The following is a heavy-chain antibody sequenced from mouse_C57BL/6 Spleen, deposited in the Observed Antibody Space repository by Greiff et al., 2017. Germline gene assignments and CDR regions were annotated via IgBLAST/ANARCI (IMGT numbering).Heavy chain of an antibody. CDR3: ARGNYGSRCAY. CDR2: INPNNGGT. CDR1: GYTFTDYN. J-gene: IGHJ3*01. D-gene: IGHD1-1*01. V-gene: IGHV1-22*01. Sequence: EVQLQQSGPELVKPGASVKMSCKASGYTFTDYNMHWVKQSPGQSLEWIGYINPNNGGTSYNQKFKGKATLTVNKSSSTAYLERRSLTSEESAVYYGARGNYGSRCAYWGQGTLVTVSA.